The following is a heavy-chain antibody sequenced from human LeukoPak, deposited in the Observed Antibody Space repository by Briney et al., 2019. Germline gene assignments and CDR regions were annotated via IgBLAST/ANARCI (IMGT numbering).Heavy chain of an antibody. CDR1: GYTLSELS. D-gene: IGHD3-22*01. Sequence: ASVKVSCKVSGYTLSELSMHWVRQAHGKGLEWTGSFDPENGETLYAPDFQGRVSLTEDTSAATAYMELISLRSEDTAVYYCTRSAVVLPYYFDYWGQGTLVTVSS. CDR3: TRSAVVLPYYFDY. J-gene: IGHJ4*02. CDR2: FDPENGET. V-gene: IGHV1-24*01.